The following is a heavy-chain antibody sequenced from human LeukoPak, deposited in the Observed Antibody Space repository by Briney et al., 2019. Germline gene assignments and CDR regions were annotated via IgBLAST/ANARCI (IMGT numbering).Heavy chain of an antibody. D-gene: IGHD3-22*01. V-gene: IGHV1-46*01. CDR3: ARVGSGYYDXSGYNXFDY. CDR1: GYTFTSYY. J-gene: IGHJ4*01. Sequence: ASVKVSCKASGYTFTSYYMHWVRQAPGQGLEWMGIINPSGGSTSYAQKFQGRVTMTRDTSTSTVYMELSSLRSEDTAVYYCARVGSGYYDXSGYNXFDYWGXGTLVTVS. CDR2: INPSGGST.